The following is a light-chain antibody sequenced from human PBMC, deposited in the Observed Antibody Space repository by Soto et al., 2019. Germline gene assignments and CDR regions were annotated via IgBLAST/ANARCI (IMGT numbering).Light chain of an antibody. Sequence: IQMTQSPSSLSASVGDRVTLTCQASHDIRDHLNWYQQKPGKPPKLLIYDASNLQTGVPSRFSGSGSGTDFTLTISSLQPEDFATYYCQQSYSTPRTFGQGTKVDIK. V-gene: IGKV1-39*01. CDR2: DAS. CDR1: HDIRDH. CDR3: QQSYSTPRT. J-gene: IGKJ1*01.